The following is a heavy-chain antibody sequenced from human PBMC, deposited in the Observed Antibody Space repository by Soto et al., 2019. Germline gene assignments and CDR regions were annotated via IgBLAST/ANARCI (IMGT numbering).Heavy chain of an antibody. V-gene: IGHV3-48*02. D-gene: IGHD6-19*01. CDR3: ARSVEGHFDY. Sequence: EVQLVESGGGLVQPGGSLRLSCAASGFRFNIYSMNWVRQAPGKGLEWSAYMTSDTKTIKYAESVKGRFTISRDNDNNLVYLQVNSLRDADTAVYYCARSVEGHFDYWGQGTVVTVSA. J-gene: IGHJ4*02. CDR1: GFRFNIYS. CDR2: MTSDTKTI.